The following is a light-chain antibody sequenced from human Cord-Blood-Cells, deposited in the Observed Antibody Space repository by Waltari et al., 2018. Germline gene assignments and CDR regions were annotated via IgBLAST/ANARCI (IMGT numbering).Light chain of an antibody. CDR2: DVS. V-gene: IGLV2-14*03. Sequence: QSALTQPASVSGSPGQSITISCTGTSSDVGGYNKVAWYQQHPGKAPKLIIYDVSNRPSGVSNRFSGSKSGNTASLTISGLQAEDEADYYCSSYTSSSWVFGGGTKLTVL. J-gene: IGLJ3*02. CDR1: SSDVGGYNK. CDR3: SSYTSSSWV.